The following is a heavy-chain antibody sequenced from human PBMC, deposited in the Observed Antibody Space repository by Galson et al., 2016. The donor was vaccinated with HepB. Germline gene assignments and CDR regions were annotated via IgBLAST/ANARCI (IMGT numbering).Heavy chain of an antibody. CDR1: GFSFSRHS. J-gene: IGHJ6*02. D-gene: IGHD2-2*02. CDR3: AKDLQVPAAIEGMDV. CDR2: ISHDGIKK. V-gene: IGHV3-30*18. Sequence: SLRLSCAASGFSFSRHSMNWVRQAPGKGLEWLAVISHDGIKKYSKDSAKGRFTVTRDNSKNTLFLLMNSLRPEDTAVYYCAKDLQVPAAIEGMDVWGQGTTVTVSS.